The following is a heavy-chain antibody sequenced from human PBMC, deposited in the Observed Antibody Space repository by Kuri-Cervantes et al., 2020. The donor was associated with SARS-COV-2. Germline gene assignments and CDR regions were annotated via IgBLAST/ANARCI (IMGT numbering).Heavy chain of an antibody. D-gene: IGHD6-19*01. CDR1: GFIFSDYA. V-gene: IGHV3-30*04. J-gene: IGHJ4*02. CDR3: TLAVAAAV. Sequence: GESLKISCEASGFIFSDYAIDWVRQAPGKGLEWVAIISYGGRNTKFADSVKGRFTISRDNAKNSLYLQMNSLRAEDTAVYYCTLAVAAAVWGQGTLVTVSS. CDR2: ISYGGRNT.